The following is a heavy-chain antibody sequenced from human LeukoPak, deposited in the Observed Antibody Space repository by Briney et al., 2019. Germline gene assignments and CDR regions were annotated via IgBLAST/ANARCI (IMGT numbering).Heavy chain of an antibody. J-gene: IGHJ4*02. D-gene: IGHD1-26*01. CDR3: ARGSATSDY. V-gene: IGHV3-7*01. CDR1: GFTLSSYW. Sequence: GGSLRLSCAASGFTLSSYWMSWVRQASGKGLEWVANINEDGSDKYYADSMKGRFTISRDNTKNSLYLQVNSLRAEDTAVYYCARGSATSDYWGQGTLVTVSS. CDR2: INEDGSDK.